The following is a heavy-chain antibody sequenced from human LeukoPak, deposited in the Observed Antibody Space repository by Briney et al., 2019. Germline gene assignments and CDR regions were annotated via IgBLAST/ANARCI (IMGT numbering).Heavy chain of an antibody. V-gene: IGHV3-48*03. Sequence: GGSLRLSCAASGFTFSSYEMNWVRQVPGKGLEWVSYIHNRGSPIYYADSVKGRFTISRDNAKNSLYLQMNSLRAEDTAVYYWAREKKLELDYDMDVWGKGTTVTVSS. D-gene: IGHD1-7*01. CDR3: AREKKLELDYDMDV. CDR1: GFTFSSYE. CDR2: IHNRGSPI. J-gene: IGHJ6*03.